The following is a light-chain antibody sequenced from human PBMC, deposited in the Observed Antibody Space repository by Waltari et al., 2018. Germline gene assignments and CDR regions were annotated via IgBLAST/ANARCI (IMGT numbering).Light chain of an antibody. CDR2: GNN. V-gene: IGLV1-40*01. J-gene: IGLJ1*01. Sequence: QSVLTQAPSVSGAPGQRVTISCTGSSSNTGAGYDVHWYQQLPGTAPKLLIYGNNTLPSGVPDRFSGSKSGTSASLAITGLQAEDEAYYYCQSYDSSLSSYVFGTGTKVTVL. CDR3: QSYDSSLSSYV. CDR1: SSNTGAGYD.